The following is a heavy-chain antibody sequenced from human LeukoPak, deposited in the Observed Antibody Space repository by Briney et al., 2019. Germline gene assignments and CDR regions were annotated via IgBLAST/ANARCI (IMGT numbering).Heavy chain of an antibody. J-gene: IGHJ6*02. V-gene: IGHV4-59*13. CDR3: ARDTWQQLYFYGMDV. CDR2: IHYNGNT. CDR1: GGSISGFY. D-gene: IGHD6-13*01. Sequence: SETLSLTCTVSGGSISGFYWTWIRQPPGKGLEWIGYIHYNGNTNYNPSPKSRVTISVDTSKNQFSLKLSSVTAADTAVYYCARDTWQQLYFYGMDVWGQGTTVTVSS.